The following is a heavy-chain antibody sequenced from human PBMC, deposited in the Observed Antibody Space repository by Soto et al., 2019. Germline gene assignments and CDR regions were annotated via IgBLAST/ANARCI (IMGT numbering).Heavy chain of an antibody. CDR1: GFTFSSYW. V-gene: IGHV3-74*01. J-gene: IGHJ4*02. CDR3: VRTSLVVAAATREDY. CDR2: INSDGSST. D-gene: IGHD2-15*01. Sequence: GASLRLSCAASGFTFSSYWLHRVRQAPGKGLVWVSRINSDGSSTSYADSVKGRFTISRDNAKNTLYLQMNSLRAEDTAVYYCVRTSLVVAAATREDYWGQGT.